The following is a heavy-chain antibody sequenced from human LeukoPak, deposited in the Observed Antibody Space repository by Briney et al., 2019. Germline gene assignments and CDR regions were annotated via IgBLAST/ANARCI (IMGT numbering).Heavy chain of an antibody. CDR3: AREYCSGGSCYWEVDY. CDR2: INPNSGGT. D-gene: IGHD2-15*01. V-gene: IGHV1-2*02. J-gene: IGHJ4*02. CDR1: GYTFTDYY. Sequence: ASVKVSCKASGYTFTDYYMHWVRQAPGQGLEWMGWINPNSGGTNYAQKFQGRVTMTRDTSISTAYMELSRLRSDDTAVYYCAREYCSGGSCYWEVDYWGQGTLVTVSS.